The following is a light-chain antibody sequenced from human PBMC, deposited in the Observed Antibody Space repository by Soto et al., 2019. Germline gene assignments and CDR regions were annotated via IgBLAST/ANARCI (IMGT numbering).Light chain of an antibody. V-gene: IGKV4-1*01. CDR1: QSGLYSSNNKNY. CDR3: QQYYSTPFA. Sequence: DIVMTQSPDSLAVSLGERATINCKSSQSGLYSSNNKNYLAWYQQKPGQPPKLLFYWASTRESGVPDRFSGSGSGTDFTLTISGLQAEDVAVYYCQQYYSTPFAFGPGTKVDIK. CDR2: WAS. J-gene: IGKJ3*01.